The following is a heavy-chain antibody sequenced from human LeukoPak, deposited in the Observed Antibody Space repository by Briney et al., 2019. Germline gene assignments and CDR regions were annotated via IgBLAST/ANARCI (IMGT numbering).Heavy chain of an antibody. J-gene: IGHJ5*02. CDR1: GYTFTSYD. CDR2: ISAYNGNT. V-gene: IGHV1-18*01. CDR3: ARAQSIAARPPFDP. D-gene: IGHD6-6*01. Sequence: GASVKVSCKASGYTFTSYDINWVRQATGQGLEWMGWISAYNGNTNYAQKLQGRVTMTTDTSTSTAYMELRSLRSDDTAVYYCARAQSIAARPPFDPWGQGTLVTVSS.